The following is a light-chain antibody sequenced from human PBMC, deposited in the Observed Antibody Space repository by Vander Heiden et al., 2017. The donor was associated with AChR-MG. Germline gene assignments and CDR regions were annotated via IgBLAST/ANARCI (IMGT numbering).Light chain of an antibody. V-gene: IGLV2-11*01. J-gene: IGLJ3*02. CDR3: CSYAGTYWV. Sequence: QSALTQPRSVSGSPGQPVTISCTGTSSDVGGHKYVSWYQQHPSKAPKLMIYDVSNRPSGVPDRFSGSKSGNTASLTISGLQAEDDADYYCCSYAGTYWVFGGGTKLTVL. CDR1: SSDVGGHKY. CDR2: DVS.